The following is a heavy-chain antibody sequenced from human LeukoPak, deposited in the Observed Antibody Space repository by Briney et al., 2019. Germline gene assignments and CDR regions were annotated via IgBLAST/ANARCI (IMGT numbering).Heavy chain of an antibody. J-gene: IGHJ5*02. V-gene: IGHV4-39*01. CDR2: IYYSGST. CDR1: GGSISSSSYY. CDR3: ADTRVPRDP. Sequence: SETLSLTCTVPGGSISSSSYYWGWIRQPPGKGLEWIGSIYYSGSTYYNPSLKSRVTISVDTSKNQFSLKLSSVTAADTAVYYCADTRVPRDPWGQGTLVTVSS.